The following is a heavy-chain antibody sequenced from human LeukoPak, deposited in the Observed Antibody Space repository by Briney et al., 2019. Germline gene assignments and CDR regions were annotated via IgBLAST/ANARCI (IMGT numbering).Heavy chain of an antibody. V-gene: IGHV3-73*01. CDR2: IRSKTNNYAT. J-gene: IGHJ4*02. D-gene: IGHD1-26*01. CDR1: GFTFSGSA. CDR3: TKGKWGYPFDY. Sequence: GGSLRLSCAASGFTFSGSAMHWVRQASGKGLEWVGRIRSKTNNYATAYAASVKGRFTISRDDSKNTAYLQMNSLKTDDTAVYFCTKGKWGYPFDYWGQGTLVAVSS.